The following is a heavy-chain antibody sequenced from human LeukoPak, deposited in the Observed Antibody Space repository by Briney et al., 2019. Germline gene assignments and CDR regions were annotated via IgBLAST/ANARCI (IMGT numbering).Heavy chain of an antibody. D-gene: IGHD3-3*01. CDR2: ISAYNGNT. CDR3: ARLTPPYYDFWSGQMYYFDY. Sequence: GASVKVSCTASGYTFSSYGISWGRQAPRQGRERMGWISAYNGNTNYAQKRKGRATMTTDTSTSTAYMELRSLRSDDTAVYYCARLTPPYYDFWSGQMYYFDYWGQGTLVTVSS. CDR1: GYTFSSYG. J-gene: IGHJ4*02. V-gene: IGHV1-18*01.